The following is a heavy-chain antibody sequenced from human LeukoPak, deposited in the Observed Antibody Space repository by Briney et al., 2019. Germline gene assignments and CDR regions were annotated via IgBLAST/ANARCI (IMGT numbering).Heavy chain of an antibody. Sequence: GGSLRLSCAASGFTFSSYEMNWVRQAPGKGLEWVSSISSSSSYIYYADSVKGRFTISRDNAKNSLYLQMNSLRAEDTAVYYCARVATSGIIQQWLDPYYFDYWGQGTLVTVSS. V-gene: IGHV3-21*01. J-gene: IGHJ4*02. D-gene: IGHD6-19*01. CDR3: ARVATSGIIQQWLDPYYFDY. CDR2: ISSSSSYI. CDR1: GFTFSSYE.